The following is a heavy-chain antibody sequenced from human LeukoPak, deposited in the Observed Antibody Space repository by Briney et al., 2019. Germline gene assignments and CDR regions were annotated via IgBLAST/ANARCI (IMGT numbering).Heavy chain of an antibody. D-gene: IGHD5-18*01. J-gene: IGHJ4*02. CDR3: ARDPGYSSPRGDY. CDR1: GYTFTDYF. CDR2: INPNSGGT. V-gene: IGHV1-2*02. Sequence: GASVKVSCKASGYTFTDYFMHWVRQAPGQGLEWMGWINPNSGGTHYAQKFQGRVTMTRDTSISTAYMELSRLRSDGTAVYYCARDPGYSSPRGDYWGRGTLVTVSS.